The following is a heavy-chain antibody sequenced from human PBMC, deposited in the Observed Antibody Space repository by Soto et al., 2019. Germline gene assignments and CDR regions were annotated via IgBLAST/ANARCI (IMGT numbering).Heavy chain of an antibody. CDR1: GFTFSSYS. CDR3: PRDQTGFRYGEGFDY. V-gene: IGHV3-21*01. D-gene: IGHD5-18*01. CDR2: ITSSSSYM. Sequence: PGGSLRLSCSASGFTFSSYSMNWVRQAPGKGLEWVSSITSSSSYMYYADSVKGRFTVSRDNAKNSLYLQMNGLRAEDTAVYYCPRDQTGFRYGEGFDYSCQATLVTVSS. J-gene: IGHJ4*02.